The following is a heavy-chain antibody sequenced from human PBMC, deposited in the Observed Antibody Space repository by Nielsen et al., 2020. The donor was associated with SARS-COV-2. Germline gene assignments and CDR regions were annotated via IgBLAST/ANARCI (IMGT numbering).Heavy chain of an antibody. J-gene: IGHJ4*02. CDR3: ARSGGRQYHTFDY. CDR1: GYSFTSYW. Sequence: GGSLRLSCKGSGYSFTSYWIGWVRQMPGKGLEWMGIIYPGGSDTRYSPSFQGQVTISADKSISTAYLQWSSLKASDTAMYYCARSGGRQYHTFDYWGQGTLVTVSS. CDR2: IYPGGSDT. D-gene: IGHD2-2*01. V-gene: IGHV5-51*01.